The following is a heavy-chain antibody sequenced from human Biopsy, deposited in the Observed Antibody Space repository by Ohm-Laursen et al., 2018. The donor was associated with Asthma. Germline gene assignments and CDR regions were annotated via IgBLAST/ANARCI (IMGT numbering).Heavy chain of an antibody. CDR1: GGSISSGAYY. V-gene: IGHV4-30-4*01. J-gene: IGHJ4*02. Sequence: TLSLTCTVSGGSISSGAYYWSWVRQPPGKGLEWIGYIYYIGSNYNPSLKSRVAISLDTSKNQFSLKLSSVTAADTAVYFCARRGGVRRYFDYWGQGTLVTVSS. D-gene: IGHD3-16*01. CDR2: IYYIGS. CDR3: ARRGGVRRYFDY.